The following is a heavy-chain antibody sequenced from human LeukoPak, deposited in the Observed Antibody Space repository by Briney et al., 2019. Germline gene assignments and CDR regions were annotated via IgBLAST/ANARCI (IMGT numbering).Heavy chain of an antibody. D-gene: IGHD3-10*01. CDR3: ARARGSLTY. Sequence: SETLSLTCTVSGVSISLYYWSWIRQPPGKGLEWIGYFYDTRSPKYNPSLERRVTISVDMSRNQFSLNLTSVTAPDTDVYYCARARGSLTYWGQGTLATVSS. CDR2: FYDTRSP. CDR1: GVSISLYY. V-gene: IGHV4-59*01. J-gene: IGHJ4*02.